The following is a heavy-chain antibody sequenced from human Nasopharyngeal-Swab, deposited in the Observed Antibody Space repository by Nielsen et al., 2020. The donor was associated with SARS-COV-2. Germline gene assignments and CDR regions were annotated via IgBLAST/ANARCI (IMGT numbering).Heavy chain of an antibody. D-gene: IGHD5-12*01. Sequence: LRQAPGQGLEWMGGIIPIFGTANYAQKFQGRVTITADKSTSTAYMELSSLRSEDTAVYYCARDRAYSGSYMDVWGKGTTVTVSS. CDR3: ARDRAYSGSYMDV. V-gene: IGHV1-69*06. J-gene: IGHJ6*03. CDR2: IIPIFGTA.